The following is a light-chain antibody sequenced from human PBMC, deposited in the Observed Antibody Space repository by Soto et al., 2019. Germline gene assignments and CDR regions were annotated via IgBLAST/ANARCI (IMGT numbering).Light chain of an antibody. Sequence: QSALTQPASVSGSPGQSITISCTGTSSDVGSHNLVSWYQQHPGKAPKLMIYEGTKRPSGVSNRFSGSKSGNTASLTISGLQAEDEAEYYCSSYTNINTRACVFGTGTKLTVL. V-gene: IGLV2-14*02. J-gene: IGLJ1*01. CDR2: EGT. CDR3: SSYTNINTRACV. CDR1: SSDVGSHNL.